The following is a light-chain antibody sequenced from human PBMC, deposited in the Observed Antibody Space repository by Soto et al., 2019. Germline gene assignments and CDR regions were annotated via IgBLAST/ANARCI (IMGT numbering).Light chain of an antibody. Sequence: QSVLTQPASVSGSPGQSITISCTGTSAVIGAYNYVPWYQQHPGKAPKLLISEVTNRPSVVSNRFSGSKSGNTASLTISGLQAEDEANYYCNSYTTLSNRVFXTGTKRTVL. CDR2: EVT. J-gene: IGLJ1*01. CDR1: SAVIGAYNY. CDR3: NSYTTLSNRV. V-gene: IGLV2-14*01.